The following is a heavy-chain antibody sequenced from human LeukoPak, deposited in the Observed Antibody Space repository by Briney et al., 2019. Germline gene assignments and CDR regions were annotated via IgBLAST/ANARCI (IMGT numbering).Heavy chain of an antibody. CDR2: ISWNSGSI. V-gene: IGHV3-9*01. J-gene: IGHJ4*02. D-gene: IGHD3-3*01. Sequence: PGRSLRLSCAASGFTFDDYAMHWVRQAPAKGLEWVSGISWNSGSIGYADSVKGRFTISRDNAKNSLYLQMNSLRAEDTALYYCALGIFTSFDYWGQGTLVTVSS. CDR1: GFTFDDYA. CDR3: ALGIFTSFDY.